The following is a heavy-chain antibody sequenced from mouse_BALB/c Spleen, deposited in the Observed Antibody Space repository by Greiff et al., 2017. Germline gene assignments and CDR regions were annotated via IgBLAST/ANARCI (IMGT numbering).Heavy chain of an antibody. CDR2: ISSGSSTI. J-gene: IGHJ4*01. CDR1: GFTFSSFG. V-gene: IGHV5-17*02. D-gene: IGHD4-1*01. Sequence: DVMLVESGGGLVQPGGSRKLSCAASGFTFSSFGMHWVRQAPEKGLEWVAYISSGSSTIYYADTVKGRFTISRDNPKNTLFLQMTSLRSEDTAMYYCARALLTGLYYYAMDYWGQGTSVTVSS. CDR3: ARALLTGLYYYAMDY.